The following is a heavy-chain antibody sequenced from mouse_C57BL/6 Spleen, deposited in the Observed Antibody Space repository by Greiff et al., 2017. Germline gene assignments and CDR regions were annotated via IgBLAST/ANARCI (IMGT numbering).Heavy chain of an antibody. D-gene: IGHD1-1*01. Sequence: VQLQQSGAELMKPGASVKLSCKATGYTFTGYWIEWVKQRPGHGLEWIGEILPGSGSTNYNEKFKGKATFTADTSSNTAYMQLSSLTTDDSAIYYCARSPYYYGSSLGWYFDVWGTGTTVTVSS. CDR3: ARSPYYYGSSLGWYFDV. CDR2: ILPGSGST. J-gene: IGHJ1*03. V-gene: IGHV1-9*01. CDR1: GYTFTGYW.